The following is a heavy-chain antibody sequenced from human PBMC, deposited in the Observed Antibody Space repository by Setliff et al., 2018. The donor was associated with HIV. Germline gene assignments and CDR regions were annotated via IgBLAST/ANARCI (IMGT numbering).Heavy chain of an antibody. D-gene: IGHD3-10*01. V-gene: IGHV1-24*01. Sequence: GASVKVSCKVSGYTLTELSMHWVRQAHGKGLEWMGGSDPEDGNKMYAQKLQGRVTMTEDTSTDTAYMELSSLRSEDTAVYYCATGKLSGSGSPIYNWFDPWGQGTLVTVSS. CDR3: ATGKLSGSGSPIYNWFDP. CDR1: GYTLTELS. CDR2: SDPEDGNK. J-gene: IGHJ5*02.